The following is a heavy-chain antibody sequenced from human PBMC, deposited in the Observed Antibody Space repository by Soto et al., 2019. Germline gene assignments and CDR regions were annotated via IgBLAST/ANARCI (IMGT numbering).Heavy chain of an antibody. J-gene: IGHJ5*02. CDR3: ARGIRYSSSWYYNWFDP. CDR2: TYYRSKWYN. D-gene: IGHD6-13*01. CDR1: GDSVSSNSAV. V-gene: IGHV6-1*01. Sequence: SQTLSLTCAISGDSVSSNSAVWNWIRQSPSRGLEWLGRTYYRSKWYNDYAVSVKSRITINPDTSKNQFSLPLNSVTPEDTAVYYCARGIRYSSSWYYNWFDPWGQGTLVTLSS.